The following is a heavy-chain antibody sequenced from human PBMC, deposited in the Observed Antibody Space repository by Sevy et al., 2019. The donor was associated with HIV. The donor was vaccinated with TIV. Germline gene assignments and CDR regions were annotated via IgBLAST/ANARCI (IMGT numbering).Heavy chain of an antibody. Sequence: ASVKVSCKASGGTFSSYAISWVRQAPGQGLEWMGRIIPILGIANYAQKFQGRVTITADKSTSTAYMELSGLRPEDTAVYYCASNLGIYDSSGYYTYYFDYWGQGTLVTVSS. J-gene: IGHJ4*02. D-gene: IGHD3-22*01. CDR2: IIPILGIA. CDR3: ASNLGIYDSSGYYTYYFDY. CDR1: GGTFSSYA. V-gene: IGHV1-69*04.